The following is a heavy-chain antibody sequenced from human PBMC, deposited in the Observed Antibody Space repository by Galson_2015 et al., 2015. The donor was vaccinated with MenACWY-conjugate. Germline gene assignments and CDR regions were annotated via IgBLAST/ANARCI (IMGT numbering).Heavy chain of an antibody. CDR3: AKDRAASSGAPRFHP. D-gene: IGHD6-13*01. J-gene: IGHJ5*02. Sequence: SLRLSCAASGFTFSSYGMSWVRQAPGKGLEWVSVLSGSGDSTDYADSVKGQFTISRDNSKNTLYLQMNSLRAEDTAVYYCAKDRAASSGAPRFHPWGQGTLVTVSS. V-gene: IGHV3-23*01. CDR2: LSGSGDST. CDR1: GFTFSSYG.